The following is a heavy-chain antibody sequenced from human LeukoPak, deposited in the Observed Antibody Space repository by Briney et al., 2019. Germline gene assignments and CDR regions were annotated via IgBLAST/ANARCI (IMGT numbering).Heavy chain of an antibody. CDR1: GFTFSSYA. CDR2: ISYDGSNK. J-gene: IGHJ6*03. CDR3: ARGYDSNLDYYYYMDV. V-gene: IGHV3-30*04. Sequence: GGSLRLSCAASGFTFSSYAMHWVRQAPGKGLEWVAVISYDGSNKYYADSVKGRFTISRDNSKNTLYLQMNSLRAEDTAVYFCARGYDSNLDYYYYMDVWGKGTTVTVSS. D-gene: IGHD3-16*01.